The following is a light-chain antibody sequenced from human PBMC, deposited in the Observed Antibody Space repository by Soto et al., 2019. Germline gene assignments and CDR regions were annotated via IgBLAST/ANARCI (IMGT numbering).Light chain of an antibody. CDR1: SSNIGTGYD. J-gene: IGLJ2*01. CDR2: GHN. V-gene: IGLV1-40*01. Sequence: QSVLTQPPSVSGAPGQRVTISCTGSSSNIGTGYDVHWFQQLPGTAPKLLIYGHNNRPSGVPDRFSASKSGTSASLVITGLQAEDEADYYCQSCDTSLSGSVVFGGGTKLTVL. CDR3: QSCDTSLSGSVV.